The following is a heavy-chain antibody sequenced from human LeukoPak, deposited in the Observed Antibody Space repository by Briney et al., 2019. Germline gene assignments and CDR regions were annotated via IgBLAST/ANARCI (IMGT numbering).Heavy chain of an antibody. J-gene: IGHJ4*02. V-gene: IGHV4-61*01. Sequence: SETLSLTCTVSGGSISSSSYYWSWIRQPPGKGLEWIGYIYYSGSTNYNPSLKSRVTISVDTSKNQFSLKLSSVTAADTAVYYCARGGIAVAGTIWGQGTLVTVSS. CDR3: ARGGIAVAGTI. D-gene: IGHD6-19*01. CDR1: GGSISSSSYY. CDR2: IYYSGST.